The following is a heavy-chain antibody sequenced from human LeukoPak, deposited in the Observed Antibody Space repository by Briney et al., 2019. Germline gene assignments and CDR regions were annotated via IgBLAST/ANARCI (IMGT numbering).Heavy chain of an antibody. CDR2: IKQDGSEK. V-gene: IGHV3-7*01. D-gene: IGHD6-19*01. CDR1: GFTFSSSW. J-gene: IGHJ6*02. Sequence: GSLRLSCAASGFTFSSSWMNWVRQAPGKGLEWVANIKQDGSEKYYVDSVKGRFTISRDNSKNTLYLQMNSLRAEDTAVYYCARDSRIAVAGASPYYYYGMDVWGQGTTVTVSS. CDR3: ARDSRIAVAGASPYYYYGMDV.